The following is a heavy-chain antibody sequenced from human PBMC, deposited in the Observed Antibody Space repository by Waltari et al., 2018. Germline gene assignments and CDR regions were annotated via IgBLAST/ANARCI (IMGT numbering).Heavy chain of an antibody. CDR3: ARDRGWQQFDF. Sequence: EVQLVESGGGLVQPGGSLRLSCAASGFSFSTTWMSWIRQAPGRGLELVSNINVDGSEDYYLDSVNGRFTISRDNAKNSLYLHLNSLRVEDSAVYYCARDRGWQQFDFWGQGTLVTVSS. CDR1: GFSFSTTW. CDR2: INVDGSED. D-gene: IGHD3-10*01. J-gene: IGHJ4*02. V-gene: IGHV3-7*01.